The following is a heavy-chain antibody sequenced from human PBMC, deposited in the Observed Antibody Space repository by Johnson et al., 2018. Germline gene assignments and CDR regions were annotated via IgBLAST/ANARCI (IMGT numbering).Heavy chain of an antibody. Sequence: QVQLVQSGGGVVQXGRSLRVXCTASGFTFSSYAMHWVRQAPGKGLEWVAVISDDGSNKFYEESVKGRFTISRDNSKNRVYLQMHSLKIEDTAVFYCARAQGGDYVAEYFQHWGQGTLVTVSS. CDR3: ARAQGGDYVAEYFQH. V-gene: IGHV3-30-3*01. J-gene: IGHJ1*01. D-gene: IGHD4-17*01. CDR1: GFTFSSYA. CDR2: ISDDGSNK.